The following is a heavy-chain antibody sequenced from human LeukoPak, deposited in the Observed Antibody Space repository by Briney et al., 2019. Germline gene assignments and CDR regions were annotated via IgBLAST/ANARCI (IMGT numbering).Heavy chain of an antibody. CDR3: AKDRSHFWSGYPVDY. Sequence: GGSLRLSCAASGFTFSSYGMHWVRQAPGKGLEGGAFIRYDGSNKYYADYVKGRLTISRDNSENTLYLQMNSLRAEDTAVYYCAKDRSHFWSGYPVDYWGQGTLVTVSS. CDR1: GFTFSSYG. D-gene: IGHD3-3*02. V-gene: IGHV3-30*02. CDR2: IRYDGSNK. J-gene: IGHJ4*02.